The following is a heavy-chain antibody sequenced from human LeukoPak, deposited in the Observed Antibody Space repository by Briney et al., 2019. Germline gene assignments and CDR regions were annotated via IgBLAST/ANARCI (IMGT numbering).Heavy chain of an antibody. D-gene: IGHD3-16*01. CDR3: AREAAWGNWYFDL. V-gene: IGHV3-53*05. CDR2: IYSGGST. CDR1: GFTVSSNY. J-gene: IGHJ2*01. Sequence: GGSLRLSCAASGFTVSSNYMSWVRQAPGKGLEWVSVIYSGGSTYYADSVKGRFTISRDNSKNTLYLEMNSLRYDDTALYYCAREAAWGNWYFDLWGRGTLVTVSS.